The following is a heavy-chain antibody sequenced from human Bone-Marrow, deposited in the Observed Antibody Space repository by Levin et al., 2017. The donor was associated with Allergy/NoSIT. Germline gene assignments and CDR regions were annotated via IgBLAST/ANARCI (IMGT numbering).Heavy chain of an antibody. CDR1: GFTFDDYT. J-gene: IGHJ4*02. D-gene: IGHD6-6*01. V-gene: IGHV3-43*01. CDR3: FGEYTNSSHGGYYFDY. CDR2: ISWDGGQT. Sequence: GGSLRLSCAASGFTFDDYTMHWVRQAPGKGLEWVSLISWDGGQTNYADSVKGRFAISRDNSRNSLYLQMNSLRTEDTALYYCFGEYTNSSHGGYYFDYWGQGTLVTVSS.